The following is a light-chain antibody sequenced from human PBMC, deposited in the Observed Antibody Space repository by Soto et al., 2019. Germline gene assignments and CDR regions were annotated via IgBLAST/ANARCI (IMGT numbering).Light chain of an antibody. Sequence: DIQMTQAPSILSASVGDRVTITCRASETLRGWLAWYQQKAGKAPNLLIYKASRLESGVPSRFSGSGSETEFTLTISGLQPGDSATYYCQQYNSYSPTFGQGTKVDIK. CDR3: QQYNSYSPT. V-gene: IGKV1-5*03. CDR1: ETLRGW. J-gene: IGKJ1*01. CDR2: KAS.